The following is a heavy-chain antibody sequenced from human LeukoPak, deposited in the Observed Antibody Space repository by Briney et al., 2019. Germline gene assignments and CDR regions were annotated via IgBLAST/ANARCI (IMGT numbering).Heavy chain of an antibody. J-gene: IGHJ4*02. D-gene: IGHD3-10*01. Sequence: PGGSLRLSCAASGFTFSDYYMSWIRQAPGKGLEWVSYISSSSSYTNYADSVKGRFTISRDNAKNSLYLQMNSLRVEDTAVYYCAKWGAQSGSYRVVDCWGRGTLVTVSS. V-gene: IGHV3-11*03. CDR3: AKWGAQSGSYRVVDC. CDR2: ISSSSSYT. CDR1: GFTFSDYY.